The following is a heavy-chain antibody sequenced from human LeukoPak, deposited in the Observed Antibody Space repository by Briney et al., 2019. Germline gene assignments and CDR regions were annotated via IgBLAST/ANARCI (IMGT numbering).Heavy chain of an antibody. Sequence: GESLKISCKGSGYSFTSYWIGWVRQMSGKGLEWMGIIYPGDSDTRYSPSFQGQVTISADKSISTAYLQWSSLKASDTAMYYCARSGSHDPPTYGMDVWGQGTTVTVSS. CDR3: ARSGSHDPPTYGMDV. J-gene: IGHJ6*02. D-gene: IGHD3-10*01. V-gene: IGHV5-51*01. CDR2: IYPGDSDT. CDR1: GYSFTSYW.